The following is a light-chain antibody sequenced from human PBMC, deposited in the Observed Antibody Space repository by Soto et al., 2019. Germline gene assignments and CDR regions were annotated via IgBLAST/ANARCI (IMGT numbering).Light chain of an antibody. CDR2: AAS. Sequence: QLTQSPSSLSASVGDRVIITCRASQSVSRSLNWYQQKAGQAPKLLIYAASTLHSGVPSRFSGSGSGTEFTPTISSLQPEDFATYYCQQNAITPPWTFGQGTKVDVK. J-gene: IGKJ1*01. CDR1: QSVSRS. CDR3: QQNAITPPWT. V-gene: IGKV1-39*01.